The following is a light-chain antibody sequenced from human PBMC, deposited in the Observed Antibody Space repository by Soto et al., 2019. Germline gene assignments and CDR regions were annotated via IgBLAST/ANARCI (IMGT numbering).Light chain of an antibody. CDR2: EVN. CDR3: SSYAGSNNFVFGNNFV. CDR1: SSDVGAYDY. V-gene: IGLV2-8*01. J-gene: IGLJ3*02. Sequence: QSALTQPPSASGSPGQSVTISCTGTSSDVGAYDYVSWYQQYPDKAPKLMIYEVNKRPSGVPDRFSGSKSGNTASLTVSGLQAEDEADYYCSSYAGSNNFVFGNNFVFGGGTKLTVL.